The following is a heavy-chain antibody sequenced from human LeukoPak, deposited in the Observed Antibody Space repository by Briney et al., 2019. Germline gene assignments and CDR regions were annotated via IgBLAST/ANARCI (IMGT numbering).Heavy chain of an antibody. D-gene: IGHD3-3*01. CDR3: ARETEDDSIFGVVFGPLDY. CDR2: ILPIIHIP. Sequence: ASVKVSCKASGGTFGTYTISWVRQAPGQGLEWMGRILPIIHIPDYAQKFQDRATITADTSTNIAYMELGSLRSEDTAVYYCARETEDDSIFGVVFGPLDYWGQGTLVTVSS. V-gene: IGHV1-69*04. J-gene: IGHJ4*02. CDR1: GGTFGTYT.